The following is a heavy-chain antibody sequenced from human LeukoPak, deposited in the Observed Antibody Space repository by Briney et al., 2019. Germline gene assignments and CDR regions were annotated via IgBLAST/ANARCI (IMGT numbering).Heavy chain of an antibody. D-gene: IGHD3-10*01. CDR2: IYYSGST. CDR1: GGSISSGDYY. CDR3: AIMPPKGWFGEFNWFDP. V-gene: IGHV4-30-4*08. Sequence: SETLSLTCTVSGGSISSGDYYWSWIRQPPGKGLEWIGYIYYSGSTYYNPSLKSRVTISVDTSKNQFSLKLSSVTAADTAVYYCAIMPPKGWFGEFNWFDPWGQGTLVTVSS. J-gene: IGHJ5*02.